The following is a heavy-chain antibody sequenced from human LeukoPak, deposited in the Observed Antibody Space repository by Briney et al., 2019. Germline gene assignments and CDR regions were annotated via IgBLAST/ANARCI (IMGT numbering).Heavy chain of an antibody. CDR2: INPNSGGT. J-gene: IGHJ4*02. V-gene: IGHV1-2*02. Sequence: GGSQRLSCAASGFTFSSYAMHWVRQAPGQGIEWMGWINPNSGGTNDTQKFQGRVTMTRDTSISTAYMELSRLRSDDTAVYYCARVQGRYGLAFWGQGTLVTVSS. D-gene: IGHD3-3*02. CDR3: ARVQGRYGLAF. CDR1: GFTFSSYA.